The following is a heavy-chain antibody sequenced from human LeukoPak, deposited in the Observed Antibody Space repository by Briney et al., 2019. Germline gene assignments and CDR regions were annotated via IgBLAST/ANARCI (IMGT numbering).Heavy chain of an antibody. CDR1: GGSFSGYY. CDR3: ARAPDDTSGYYPLDY. V-gene: IGHV4-34*01. J-gene: IGHJ4*02. Sequence: SETLSLTCAVYGGSFSGYYWSWIRQPPGKGLEWIGEINHSGSTNYNPSLKSRVTISVDTSKNQFSLKLSSVTAADTAVYYCARAPDDTSGYYPLDYWGQGTLVTVSS. D-gene: IGHD3-22*01. CDR2: INHSGST.